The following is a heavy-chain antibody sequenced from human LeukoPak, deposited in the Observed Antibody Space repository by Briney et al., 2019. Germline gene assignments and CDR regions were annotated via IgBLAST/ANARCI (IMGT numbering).Heavy chain of an antibody. CDR2: INPSGGTT. CDR1: GYTFTRYF. V-gene: IGHV1-46*01. CDR3: ARTISRWYFDL. D-gene: IGHD2-21*01. Sequence: ASVNLSCKASGYTFTRYFIHWVRQAPGQGFEWMGIINPSGGTTSYAQKLQGRVTMTRDTSTSTGYMEVSSLGSEDTAVYHCARTISRWYFDLWGRGTLVTVSS. J-gene: IGHJ2*01.